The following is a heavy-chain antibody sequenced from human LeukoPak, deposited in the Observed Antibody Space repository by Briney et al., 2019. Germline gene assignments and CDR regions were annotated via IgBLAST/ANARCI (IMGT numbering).Heavy chain of an antibody. Sequence: ASATVSCEASGYTFTGYYMHWVRQAPQQGVERMGWINHNGGGINYAQKFQGRVTMTRDTSISRDYMELSSLRSDDTAVYYCARGGSSWYLVFDYWGQGTLVTVPS. J-gene: IGHJ4*02. CDR2: INHNGGGI. D-gene: IGHD6-13*01. CDR1: GYTFTGYY. V-gene: IGHV1-2*02. CDR3: ARGGSSWYLVFDY.